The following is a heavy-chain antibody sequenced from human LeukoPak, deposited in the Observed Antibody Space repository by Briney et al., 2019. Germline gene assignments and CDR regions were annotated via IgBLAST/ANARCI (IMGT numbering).Heavy chain of an antibody. CDR2: IKQDGSEK. CDR1: GFTFSSYW. CDR3: ARDYYYVSGNYYIYFDY. D-gene: IGHD3-10*01. V-gene: IGHV3-7*01. J-gene: IGHJ4*02. Sequence: PGGSLRLSCAASGFTFSSYWMSWVRQAPGKGLEWVANIKQDGSEKYYVDSVKGRFTISRDNAKNSLHLQMNSLRAEDTAVYYCARDYYYVSGNYYIYFDYWGQGILVTVSS.